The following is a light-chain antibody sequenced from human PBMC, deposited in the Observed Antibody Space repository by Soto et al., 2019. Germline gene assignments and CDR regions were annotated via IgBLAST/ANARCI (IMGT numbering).Light chain of an antibody. J-gene: IGKJ1*01. CDR2: GAS. CDR3: QQYNSYST. Sequence: EIVMTQSPATLSVSPGERATLSGRASQSVSSNLAWYRQTLGQAPRLLIYGASTRVTGIPSRFSGSGSGTEFTLTISSLQPDDFATYYCQQYNSYSTFGQGTKVDIK. CDR1: QSVSSN. V-gene: IGKV3-15*01.